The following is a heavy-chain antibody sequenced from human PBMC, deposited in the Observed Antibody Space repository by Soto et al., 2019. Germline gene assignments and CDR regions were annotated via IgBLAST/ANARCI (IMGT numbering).Heavy chain of an antibody. CDR1: GGSISSYY. CDR2: IYYSGST. V-gene: IGHV4-59*01. CDR3: ARSRREAPTPPRVAKDYYYYYYMDV. Sequence: TSETLSLTCTVSGGSISSYYWSWIRQPPGKGLEWIGYIYYSGSTNYNPSLKSRVTISVDTSKNQFSLKLSSVTAADTAVYYCARSRREAPTPPRVAKDYYYYYYMDVWGKGTTVTVSS. J-gene: IGHJ6*03. D-gene: IGHD3-3*01.